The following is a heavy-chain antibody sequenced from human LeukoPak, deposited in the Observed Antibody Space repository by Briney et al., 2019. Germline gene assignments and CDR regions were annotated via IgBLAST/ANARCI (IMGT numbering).Heavy chain of an antibody. CDR3: TRGDYGGNNEYFQH. CDR2: TYYRSKWYN. CDR1: GDSVSSNSAA. V-gene: IGHV6-1*01. Sequence: SQTLSLTCAISGDSVSSNSAAWNWIRQSPSRGLEWLGRTYYRSKWYNDYAVSVKSRITINPDTSKSQFSLQLNSVTPEDTAVYYCTRGDYGGNNEYFQHWGQGTLVTVSS. D-gene: IGHD4-23*01. J-gene: IGHJ1*01.